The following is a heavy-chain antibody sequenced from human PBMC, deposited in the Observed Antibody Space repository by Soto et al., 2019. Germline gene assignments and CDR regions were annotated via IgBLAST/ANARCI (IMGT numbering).Heavy chain of an antibody. Sequence: VQLVESGGGVVQPGRSLRLSCAASGFTFSSYAMHWVRQAPGKGLEWVAVISYDGSNKYYADSVKGRFTISRDNSKNTLYLQMNSLRAEDTAVYYCARANDYGDSGGLFDYWGQGTLVTVSS. V-gene: IGHV3-30-3*01. CDR2: ISYDGSNK. D-gene: IGHD4-17*01. CDR3: ARANDYGDSGGLFDY. J-gene: IGHJ4*02. CDR1: GFTFSSYA.